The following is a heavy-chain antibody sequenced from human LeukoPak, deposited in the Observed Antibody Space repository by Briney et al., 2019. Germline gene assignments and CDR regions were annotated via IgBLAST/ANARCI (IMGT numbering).Heavy chain of an antibody. CDR1: GFTFSSYG. V-gene: IGHV3-30*02. CDR3: AKGVGSYLGDYFDY. D-gene: IGHD1-26*01. Sequence: PGRSLRLSCAASGFTFSSYGMHWVRQAPGKGLEWAAFIRYDGSNKYYADSVKGRFTISRDNSKNTLYLQMNSLRAEDTAVYYRAKGVGSYLGDYFDYWGQGTLVTVSS. CDR2: IRYDGSNK. J-gene: IGHJ4*02.